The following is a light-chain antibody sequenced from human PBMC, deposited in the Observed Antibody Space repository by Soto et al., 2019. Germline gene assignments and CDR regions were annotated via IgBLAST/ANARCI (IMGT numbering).Light chain of an antibody. Sequence: QSALAQPPSASGSPGQSVTISCTGTSSDVGGYNYVSWYQQHPGKAPKLMIYEVSKRPSGVPDRFSGSKSGNTASLTVSGLQAEDEADYYCSSYAGSNFYVFGTGTKVNVL. CDR2: EVS. CDR3: SSYAGSNFYV. V-gene: IGLV2-8*01. CDR1: SSDVGGYNY. J-gene: IGLJ1*01.